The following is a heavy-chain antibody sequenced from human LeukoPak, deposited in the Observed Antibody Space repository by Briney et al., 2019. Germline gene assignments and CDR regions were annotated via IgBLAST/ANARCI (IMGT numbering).Heavy chain of an antibody. D-gene: IGHD4-17*01. V-gene: IGHV3-48*01. CDR2: ISSSSSTI. Sequence: GGSLRLSCAASGFTFSSYSMNWVRQAPGKGLEWVSYISSSSSTIYYADSVKGRFTISRDNAKNSLYLQMNSLRAEDTAVYYCARSNLSFYYGDYSGALDYWGQGTLVTVSS. J-gene: IGHJ4*02. CDR1: GFTFSSYS. CDR3: ARSNLSFYYGDYSGALDY.